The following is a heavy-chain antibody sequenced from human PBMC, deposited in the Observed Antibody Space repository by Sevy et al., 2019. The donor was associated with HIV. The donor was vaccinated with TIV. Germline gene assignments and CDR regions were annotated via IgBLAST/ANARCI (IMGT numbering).Heavy chain of an antibody. Sequence: ASVKVSCKTSGYTFTSYGISWVRQAPGQGLEWMGWISAYNGNTNYAQKLQGRVTMTTDTSTSTAYMELRSLRSDDTAVYYCARGSKTGASPPFYYYYYYMDVWGKGTTVTVSS. CDR3: ARGSKTGASPPFYYYYYYMDV. CDR1: GYTFTSYG. V-gene: IGHV1-18*01. D-gene: IGHD2-2*01. J-gene: IGHJ6*03. CDR2: ISAYNGNT.